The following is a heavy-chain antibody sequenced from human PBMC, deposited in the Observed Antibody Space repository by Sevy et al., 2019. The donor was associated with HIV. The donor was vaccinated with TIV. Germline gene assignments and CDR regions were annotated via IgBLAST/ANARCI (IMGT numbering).Heavy chain of an antibody. CDR1: GFTFTSSA. Sequence: ASVKVSCKASGFTFTSSAVQWVRQARGQRLEWIGWIVVGSGNTNYPQKFQERVTITRDMSTSTAYMELSSLRSEDTAVSYCAAAGLWFGDPAKCAFDIWGQGTMVTVSS. CDR3: AAAGLWFGDPAKCAFDI. J-gene: IGHJ3*02. V-gene: IGHV1-58*01. D-gene: IGHD3-10*01. CDR2: IVVGSGNT.